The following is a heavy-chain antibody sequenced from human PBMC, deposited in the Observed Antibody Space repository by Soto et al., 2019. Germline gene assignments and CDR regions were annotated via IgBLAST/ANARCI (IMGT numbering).Heavy chain of an antibody. CDR3: ATRSPAFDY. CDR2: VTTDKGKT. Sequence: QVQLVQSGPEVKKPGASVKVSCKTSGYTFTNFGISWVRQAPGQGLEWMGWVTTDKGKTTYAQKFQGRVTMTTDTSTSIAYMELRSLRSDDTAVYYCATRSPAFDYWGQGTLVTVSS. V-gene: IGHV1-18*01. J-gene: IGHJ4*02. CDR1: GYTFTNFG.